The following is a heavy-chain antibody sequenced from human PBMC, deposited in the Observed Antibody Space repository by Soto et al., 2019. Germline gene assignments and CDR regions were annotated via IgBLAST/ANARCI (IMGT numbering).Heavy chain of an antibody. CDR2: IYYSGST. CDR3: AREGTTVDSYYYYGMDV. CDR1: GGSISSYY. V-gene: IGHV4-59*01. D-gene: IGHD1-1*01. Sequence: QVQLQESGPGLVKPSETLSLTCTVSGGSISSYYWSWIQQPPGKGLEWIGYIYYSGSTNYNPSLKSRVTISVDTSKNQFSLKLSSVTAADTAVYYCAREGTTVDSYYYYGMDVWGQGTTVTVSS. J-gene: IGHJ6*02.